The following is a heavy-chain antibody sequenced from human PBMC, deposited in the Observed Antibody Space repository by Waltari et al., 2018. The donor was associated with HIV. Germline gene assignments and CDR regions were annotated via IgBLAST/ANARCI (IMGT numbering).Heavy chain of an antibody. D-gene: IGHD3-3*01. J-gene: IGHJ4*02. CDR1: GSRVTNYW. CDR2: INIDGRTI. V-gene: IGHV3-74*01. CDR3: SRDTFGEYDF. Sequence: EVQLVQSGGGLINPGGSLRLSCAASGSRVTNYWMHWVRQSPGKGLVWVSRINIDGRTIDYADSVKGRFTISRDSAKNTLSLQMNSLREEDTAVYYCSRDTFGEYDFWGQGALVTVSS.